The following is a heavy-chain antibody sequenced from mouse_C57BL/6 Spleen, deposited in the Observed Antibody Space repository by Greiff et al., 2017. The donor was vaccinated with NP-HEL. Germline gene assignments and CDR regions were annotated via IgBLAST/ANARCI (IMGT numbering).Heavy chain of an antibody. D-gene: IGHD3-2*02. CDR1: GYTFTDYY. Sequence: EVQLQQSGPELVKPGASVKISCKASGYTFTDYYMNWVKQSPGKSLEWIGDINPNNGGTSYNQKFKGKATLTVDKSSSTAYMELRSLTSEDSAVYYCARSPYSSGAMDYWGKGPSVTVSS. V-gene: IGHV1-26*01. CDR3: ARSPYSSGAMDY. J-gene: IGHJ4*01. CDR2: INPNNGGT.